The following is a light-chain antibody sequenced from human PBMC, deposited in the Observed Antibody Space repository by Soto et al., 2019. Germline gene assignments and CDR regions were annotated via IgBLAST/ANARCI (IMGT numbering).Light chain of an antibody. CDR3: QSYDNRLSDYV. Sequence: QSVLTQPPSVSGAPGQRVTISCTGSTSNIGAGYDVNWYQQLPGTAPKVLLYENNNRPSGVPDRFSGSKSDISASLAIAGLQAEDEADYYCQSYDNRLSDYVFGSGTKATVL. CDR2: ENN. V-gene: IGLV1-40*01. CDR1: TSNIGAGYD. J-gene: IGLJ1*01.